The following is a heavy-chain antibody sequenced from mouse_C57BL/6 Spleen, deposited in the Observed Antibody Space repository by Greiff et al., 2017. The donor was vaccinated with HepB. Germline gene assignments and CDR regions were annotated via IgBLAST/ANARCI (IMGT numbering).Heavy chain of an antibody. V-gene: IGHV5-6*01. Sequence: EVKLMESGGDLVKPGGSLKLSCAASGFTFSSYGMSWVRQTPDKRLEWVATISSGGSYTYYPDSVKGRFTISRDNAKNTMYLQMSSLKTEDTAMYYCARHEKYGGYYAAMDYWGQGTSVTVSS. CDR1: GFTFSSYG. CDR3: ARHEKYGGYYAAMDY. CDR2: ISSGGSYT. J-gene: IGHJ4*01. D-gene: IGHD2-3*01.